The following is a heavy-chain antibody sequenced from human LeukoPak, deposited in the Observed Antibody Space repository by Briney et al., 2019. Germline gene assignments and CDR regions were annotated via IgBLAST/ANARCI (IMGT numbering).Heavy chain of an antibody. CDR3: ASSGSYQGGPWFDY. D-gene: IGHD1-26*01. CDR1: GGSISSYY. Sequence: SETLSLTCTVSGGSISSYYWSWIRQPAGKGLEWIGRIYTSGSTKYNPSLKSRVTMSVDTSKNQFSLKLSSVTAADTAVYYCASSGSYQGGPWFDYWGQGTLVTVSS. J-gene: IGHJ4*02. V-gene: IGHV4-4*07. CDR2: IYTSGST.